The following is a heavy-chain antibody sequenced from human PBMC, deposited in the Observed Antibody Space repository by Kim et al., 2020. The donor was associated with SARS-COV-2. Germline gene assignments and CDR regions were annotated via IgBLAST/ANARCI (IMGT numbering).Heavy chain of an antibody. CDR1: GGSISSYY. CDR3: ARDRGDGYNVFYYYYGMDV. Sequence: SETLSLTCTVSGGSISSYYWSWIRQPAGKGLEWIGRIYTSGSTNYNPSLKSRVTMSVDTSKNQFSLKLSSVTAADTAVYYCARDRGDGYNVFYYYYGMDVWGQGTTVTVSS. V-gene: IGHV4-4*07. D-gene: IGHD3-10*01. CDR2: IYTSGST. J-gene: IGHJ6*02.